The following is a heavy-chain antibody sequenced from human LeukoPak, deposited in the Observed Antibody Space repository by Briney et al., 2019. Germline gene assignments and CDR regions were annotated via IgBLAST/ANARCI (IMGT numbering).Heavy chain of an antibody. CDR2: IYPGDSDI. V-gene: IGHV5-51*01. CDR3: ARRYCSSTSCYSQYNWFDP. Sequence: GESLKISCKGSGYSFTSYWIGWVRQMPGKGLEWMGIIYPGDSDIRYSPSFQGQVTISVDKSISTAYLQWSSLKASDTAMYYCARRYCSSTSCYSQYNWFDPWGQGTLVTVAS. J-gene: IGHJ5*02. D-gene: IGHD2-2*01. CDR1: GYSFTSYW.